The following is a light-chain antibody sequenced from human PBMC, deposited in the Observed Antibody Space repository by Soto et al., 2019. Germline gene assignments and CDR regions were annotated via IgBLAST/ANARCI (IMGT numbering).Light chain of an antibody. CDR2: GIS. J-gene: IGKJ4*01. Sequence: EIVMTQSPATLSVSPGERATLSCRASQSVSSNLAWYQQKPGQAPRLLMYGISTRATGIPARFSGSGSGTEFTLTISSLQSEDFAIYYCQQHNNCPLTFGGGTKVEIK. V-gene: IGKV3-15*01. CDR3: QQHNNCPLT. CDR1: QSVSSN.